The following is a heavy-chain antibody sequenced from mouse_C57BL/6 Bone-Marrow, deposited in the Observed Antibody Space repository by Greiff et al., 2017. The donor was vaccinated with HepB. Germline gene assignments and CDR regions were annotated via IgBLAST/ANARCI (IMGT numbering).Heavy chain of an antibody. V-gene: IGHV8-12*01. Sequence: QVTLKESGPGILQSSQTLSLTCSFSGFSLSTSGMGVSWIRQPSGKGLEWLAHIYWDDDKRYNPSLKSRLTISKDTSRNQVFLKITSVDTADTATYYCARPHYYGSSYWYFDVWGTGTTVTVSS. J-gene: IGHJ1*03. D-gene: IGHD1-1*01. CDR3: ARPHYYGSSYWYFDV. CDR2: IYWDDDK. CDR1: GFSLSTSGMG.